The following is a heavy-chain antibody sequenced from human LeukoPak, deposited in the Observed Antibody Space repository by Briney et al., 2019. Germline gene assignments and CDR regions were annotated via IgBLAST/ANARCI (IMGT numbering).Heavy chain of an antibody. CDR1: GFTFSSYG. V-gene: IGHV3-33*01. J-gene: IGHJ5*02. CDR3: AREAGAPNWFDP. D-gene: IGHD6-19*01. CDR2: IWDDVSNK. Sequence: PGKSLRLSCVASGFTFSSYGMHWVRQAPGKGLEWVAVIWDDVSNKDYADSVKGRFTISRDNSKNTLYLQMNSLRAEDTAVYYCAREAGAPNWFDPWGQGTLVTVSS.